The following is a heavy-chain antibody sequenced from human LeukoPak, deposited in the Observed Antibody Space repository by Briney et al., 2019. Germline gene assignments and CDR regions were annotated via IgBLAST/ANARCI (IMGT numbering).Heavy chain of an antibody. CDR3: AKVRAAGIKLDAFDI. CDR2: IKQDGSEK. Sequence: GGSLRLSCAASGFTFSSYWMSWVRQAPGKGLEWVANIKQDGSEKYYVDSVKGRFTISRDNAKNSLYLQMNSLRAEDTAVYYCAKVRAAGIKLDAFDIWGQGTMVTVSS. D-gene: IGHD6-13*01. J-gene: IGHJ3*02. CDR1: GFTFSSYW. V-gene: IGHV3-7*01.